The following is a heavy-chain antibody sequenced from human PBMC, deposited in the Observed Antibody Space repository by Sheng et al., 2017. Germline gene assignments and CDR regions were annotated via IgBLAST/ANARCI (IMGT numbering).Heavy chain of an antibody. J-gene: IGHJ6*02. CDR1: GFTFSSYE. CDR3: ARGREIVVVPADYGMDV. Sequence: EVQLVESGGGLVQPGGSLRLSCAASGFTFSSYEMNWVRQAPGKGLEWVSYISSSGSTIYYADSVKGRFTISRDNAKNSLYLQMNSLRAEDTAVYYCARGREIVVVPADYGMDVWGQGTTITVSS. D-gene: IGHD2-2*01. V-gene: IGHV3-48*03. CDR2: ISSSGSTI.